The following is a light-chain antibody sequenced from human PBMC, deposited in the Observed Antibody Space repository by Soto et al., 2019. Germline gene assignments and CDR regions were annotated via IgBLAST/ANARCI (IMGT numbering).Light chain of an antibody. J-gene: IGLJ2*01. CDR1: SSNIGGYNF. CDR3: SSYASGSILV. V-gene: IGLV2-14*01. CDR2: EVS. Sequence: QSALTQPASVSGSPGQSITISCTGTSSNIGGYNFVSWYQQHPGKAPKLIIYEVSNRPSGVSNRFSGSKSGNTASLTISGIQAEDDADYYCSSYASGSILVFGGGTKLTVL.